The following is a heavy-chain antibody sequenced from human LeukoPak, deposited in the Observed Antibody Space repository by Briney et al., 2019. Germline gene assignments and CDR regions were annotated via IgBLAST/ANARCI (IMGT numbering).Heavy chain of an antibody. D-gene: IGHD6-19*01. CDR1: GDSISSGSY. V-gene: IGHV4-38-2*02. CDR3: ARHRRTGYSSGWYEPFDY. CDR2: IYHSGST. Sequence: SETLSLTCTVSGDSISSGSYWGWIRQPPGKGLEWIGTIYHSGSTYLHPSLKSRVTISVDTSKNQFSLKLSSATAADTAVYYCARHRRTGYSSGWYEPFDYWGQGTLVTVSS. J-gene: IGHJ4*02.